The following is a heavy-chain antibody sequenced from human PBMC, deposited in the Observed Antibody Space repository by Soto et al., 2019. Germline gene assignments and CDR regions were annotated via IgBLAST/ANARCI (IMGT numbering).Heavy chain of an antibody. V-gene: IGHV1-3*01. CDR1: GYTFTSYA. D-gene: IGHD6-6*01. CDR3: ARVGQLVRVRNGMDV. Sequence: ASVKVSCKASGYTFTSYAMHWVRQAPGQRLEWMGWINAGNGNTKYSQKFQGRVTITRDTSASTAYMELSSLRSEDTAVYYCARVGQLVRVRNGMDVWGQGTTVTVSS. J-gene: IGHJ6*02. CDR2: INAGNGNT.